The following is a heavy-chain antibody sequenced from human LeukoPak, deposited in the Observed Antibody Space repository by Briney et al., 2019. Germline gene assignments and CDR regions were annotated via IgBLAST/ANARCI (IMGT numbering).Heavy chain of an antibody. CDR1: GFTFSSYE. D-gene: IGHD4/OR15-4a*01. CDR2: ITSSGSSI. Sequence: PGGPLRLSCAASGFTFSSYEMNWVRQAPGKGLEWVTYITSSGSSIYYADSVKGRFTISRDSAKNSLYLQMNSLRAEDTAIYYCARVGYGGNYPPYYYYMDVWGKGTTVTVSS. V-gene: IGHV3-48*03. CDR3: ARVGYGGNYPPYYYYMDV. J-gene: IGHJ6*03.